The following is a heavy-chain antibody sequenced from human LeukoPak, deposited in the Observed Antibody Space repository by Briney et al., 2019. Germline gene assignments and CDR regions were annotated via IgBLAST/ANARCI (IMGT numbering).Heavy chain of an antibody. CDR1: GYTFTSYD. Sequence: ASVKVSCKASGYTFTSYDINWVRQATGQGLEWMGWMNPNSGNTGYEQKLQGRVTLTRNNSINTAYMELSSLRSEDTAVYYCARGPYDSSGYRFDSWGQGTLVTVSS. J-gene: IGHJ4*02. V-gene: IGHV1-8*01. CDR2: MNPNSGNT. CDR3: ARGPYDSSGYRFDS. D-gene: IGHD3-22*01.